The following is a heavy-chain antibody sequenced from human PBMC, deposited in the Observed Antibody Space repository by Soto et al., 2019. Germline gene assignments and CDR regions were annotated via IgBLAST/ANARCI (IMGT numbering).Heavy chain of an antibody. Sequence: QVQLVQSGAEVKKPGASVKVTCKASGYTFTSYDINWVRQATGQGLEWMGWMNPNSGNIGYAQKFQGRVTMTRNTSISTAYMELSSLRSEDTAVYYCAVTYYDILTGYPDAFDIWGQGTMVTVSS. CDR1: GYTFTSYD. J-gene: IGHJ3*02. CDR2: MNPNSGNI. D-gene: IGHD3-9*01. V-gene: IGHV1-8*01. CDR3: AVTYYDILTGYPDAFDI.